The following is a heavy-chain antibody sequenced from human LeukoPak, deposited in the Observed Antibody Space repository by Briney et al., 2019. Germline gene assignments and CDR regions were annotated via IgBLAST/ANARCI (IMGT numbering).Heavy chain of an antibody. CDR3: ARDCGITMVRGADY. CDR1: GFTFSSYG. V-gene: IGHV3-33*01. Sequence: GGSLRLSCAASGFTFSSYGMHWVRQAPGKGLEWVAVIWYDGSNKYYADSVKGRFTISRDNSKNTLCLQMNSLRAEDTAVYYCARDCGITMVRGADYWGQGTLVTVSS. D-gene: IGHD3-10*01. J-gene: IGHJ4*02. CDR2: IWYDGSNK.